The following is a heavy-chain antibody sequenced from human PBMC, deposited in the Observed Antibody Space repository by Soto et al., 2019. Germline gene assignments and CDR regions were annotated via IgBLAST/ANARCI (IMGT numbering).Heavy chain of an antibody. CDR2: ISSSSSCI. CDR3: ARDRGVLRYFDWLTDYYYYGMDV. V-gene: IGHV3-21*01. D-gene: IGHD3-9*01. Sequence: PGGSLRLSCAASGFTFSSYSMNWVRQAPGKGLEWVSSISSSSSCIYYADSVKGRFTISGDNAKNSLYLQMNSLRAEDTAVYYCARDRGVLRYFDWLTDYYYYGMDVWGQGTTVTVSS. J-gene: IGHJ6*02. CDR1: GFTFSSYS.